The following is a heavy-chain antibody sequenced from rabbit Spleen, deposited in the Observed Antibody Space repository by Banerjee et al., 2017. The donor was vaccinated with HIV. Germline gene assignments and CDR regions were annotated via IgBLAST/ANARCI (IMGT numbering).Heavy chain of an antibody. CDR1: GVSFSFSSY. D-gene: IGHD1-1*01. CDR3: ARDTSSSFSSYGMDL. V-gene: IGHV1S45*01. J-gene: IGHJ6*01. CDR2: IAGSSSAFT. Sequence: QEQLEESGGGLVKPGASLTLTCTASGVSFSFSSYMCWVRQAPGKGLEWIACIAGSSSAFTYSATWAKGRFTCSKTSSTMVTLQMTRLTAADTATYFCARDTSSSFSSYGMDLWGPGTLVTVS.